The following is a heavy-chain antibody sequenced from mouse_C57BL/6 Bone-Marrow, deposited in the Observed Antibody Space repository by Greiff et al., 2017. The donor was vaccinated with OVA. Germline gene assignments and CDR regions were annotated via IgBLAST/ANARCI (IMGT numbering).Heavy chain of an antibody. CDR1: GYTFTSYW. D-gene: IGHD1-1*01. V-gene: IGHV1-64*01. J-gene: IGHJ2*01. CDR3: ARLGYYGSSF. Sequence: QVQLKQPGAELVKPGASVKLSCKASGYTFTSYWMHWVKQRPGQGLEWIGMIHPNSGSTNYNEKFKSKATLTVDKSSSTAYMQLSSLTSEDSAVYYCARLGYYGSSFWGQGTTLTVSS. CDR2: IHPNSGST.